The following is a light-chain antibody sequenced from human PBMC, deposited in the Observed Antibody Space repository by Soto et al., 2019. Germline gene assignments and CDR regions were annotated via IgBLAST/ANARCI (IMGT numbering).Light chain of an antibody. V-gene: IGKV1-5*01. J-gene: IGKJ5*01. CDR3: QQYNTYST. CDR2: DAS. CDR1: QTISTW. Sequence: DIQMTQSPSTLSASVGDRVTITCRASQTISTWLAWHQQKPGKAPKLLIYDASSLKSGVPARFSGSGSGTEFTLTISSLQPDDFATYYCQQYNTYSTFGQGIRLEIK.